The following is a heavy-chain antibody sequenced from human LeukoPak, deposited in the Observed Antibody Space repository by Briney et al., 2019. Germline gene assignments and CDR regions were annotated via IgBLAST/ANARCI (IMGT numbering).Heavy chain of an antibody. CDR2: IHSSGGT. J-gene: IGHJ5*02. CDR1: GFTGSNNY. Sequence: GGSLRLSCAASGFTGSNNYMSWVRQAPGKGLEWVSAIHSSGGTYYADSVKGRFTISRDTSKNTLYLQINSLRVEDTAVYYCIVFGDSNHWGQGTLVPVSS. CDR3: IVFGDSNH. D-gene: IGHD4-17*01. V-gene: IGHV3-53*01.